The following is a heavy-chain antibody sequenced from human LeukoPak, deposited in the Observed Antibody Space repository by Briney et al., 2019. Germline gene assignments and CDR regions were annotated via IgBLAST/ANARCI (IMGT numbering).Heavy chain of an antibody. Sequence: PPASVKVSCKASGGTFSSYAISWVRQAPGQGLEWMGGIIPVFGTANYAQKFQGRVTITTDESTSTAYMELSSLRSEDTAVYYCASEVNIAARRSWFDPWGQGTLVTVSS. J-gene: IGHJ5*02. CDR1: GGTFSSYA. CDR3: ASEVNIAARRSWFDP. D-gene: IGHD6-6*01. CDR2: IIPVFGTA. V-gene: IGHV1-69*05.